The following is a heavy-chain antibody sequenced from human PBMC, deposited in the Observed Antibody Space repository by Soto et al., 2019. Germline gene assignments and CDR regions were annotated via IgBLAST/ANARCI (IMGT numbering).Heavy chain of an antibody. CDR2: IYYSGSP. CDR3: ARDHPWVDTPA. CDR1: GGSISSGGYY. V-gene: IGHV4-31*03. J-gene: IGHJ5*02. Sequence: QVQLQESGPGLVKPSQTQSLTCTVSGGSISSGGYYWSWLRQHPGKGLEWIGYIYYSGSPYYNPSLESRVTISVDTSKNQYSLQLSSVTAADTAVYDFARDHPWVDTPAWGPGTLVTVSS. D-gene: IGHD2-15*01.